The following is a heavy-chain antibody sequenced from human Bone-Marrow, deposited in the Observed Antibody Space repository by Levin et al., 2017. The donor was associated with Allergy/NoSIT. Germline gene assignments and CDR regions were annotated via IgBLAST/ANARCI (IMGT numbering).Heavy chain of an antibody. CDR1: GASLSSDFYY. CDR3: ARDRQPGSGQENWFDP. V-gene: IGHV4-30-4*01. D-gene: IGHD3-10*01. CDR2: ISYSGVS. J-gene: IGHJ5*02. Sequence: SETLSLTCSVSGASLSSDFYYWTWIRQPPGKGLEWIGYISYSGVSYYTPSLGGRLSISADMSKNTFSLKLTSVSAADTGMYYCARDRQPGSGQENWFDPWGQGILVTVSS.